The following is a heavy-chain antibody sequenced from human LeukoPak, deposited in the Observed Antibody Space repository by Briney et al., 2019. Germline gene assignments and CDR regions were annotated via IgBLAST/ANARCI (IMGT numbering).Heavy chain of an antibody. V-gene: IGHV4-59*01. CDR1: GGSFSGYY. J-gene: IGHJ4*02. CDR3: AGIAAFGEGDY. CDR2: IYYSGST. D-gene: IGHD3-10*01. Sequence: SETLSLTCAVYGGSFSGYYWSWIRQPPGKGLEWIGYIYYSGSTNYNPSLKSRVTISVDTSKNQFSLKLSPATDADTVVYYCAGIAAFGEGDYWGQGTLVTVSS.